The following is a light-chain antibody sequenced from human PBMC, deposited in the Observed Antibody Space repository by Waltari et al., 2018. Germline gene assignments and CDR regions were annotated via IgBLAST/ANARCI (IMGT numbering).Light chain of an antibody. CDR1: SANIGSNT. CDR2: SNN. J-gene: IGLJ2*01. V-gene: IGLV1-44*01. Sequence: QSVLTQPPSASGPPGPRVTISCSGSSANIGSNTVNWYQQLPGTAPKLLLYSNNRRPSGVPDRVSGSKSGTSASLAISGLQSEDEADYYCAAWDDSLNGPVFGGGTKLTVL. CDR3: AAWDDSLNGPV.